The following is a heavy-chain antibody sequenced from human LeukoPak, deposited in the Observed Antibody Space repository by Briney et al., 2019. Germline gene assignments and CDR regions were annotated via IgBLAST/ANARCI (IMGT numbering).Heavy chain of an antibody. V-gene: IGHV3-48*03. CDR1: GFTFSNYE. Sequence: GGSLRLSCAASGFTFSNYEMNWVRQAPGKGLEWVSYISSSSTIYYADSVKGRFTISRDNAKDSLYLQMNSLRAEDTAVYYCARVLHTVSDYWGQGTLVTVSS. CDR2: ISSSSTI. D-gene: IGHD4-17*01. J-gene: IGHJ4*02. CDR3: ARVLHTVSDY.